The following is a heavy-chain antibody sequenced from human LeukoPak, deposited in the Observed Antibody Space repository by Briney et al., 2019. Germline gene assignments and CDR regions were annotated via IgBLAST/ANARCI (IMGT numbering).Heavy chain of an antibody. CDR2: IKQDGSEE. V-gene: IGHV3-7*01. CDR3: ARGGGI. J-gene: IGHJ3*02. Sequence: GGSLRLSCSASEFTFSNFWMSWVRQAPGKGPEWVANIKQDGSEEYYVDSVKGRFTISRDNAKNSLYLQMNSLRVEDTAVYYCARGGGIWGQGTMVTVSS. D-gene: IGHD2-15*01. CDR1: EFTFSNFW.